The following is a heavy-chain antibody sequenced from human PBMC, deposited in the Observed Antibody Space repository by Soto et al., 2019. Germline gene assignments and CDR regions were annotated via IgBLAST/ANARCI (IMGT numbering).Heavy chain of an antibody. CDR1: GFAFSDYA. D-gene: IGHD3-16*01. V-gene: IGHV3-23*01. CDR2: ISDGDGAT. CDR3: AKGRTFFDF. J-gene: IGHJ4*02. Sequence: EVHLLESGGGLVQPGGSLRLSCAASGFAFSDYAMTWVRQAPGKGLEWVSDISDGDGATHYADSVKGRFTISRDDSKNTLYLQMDSLRAEDAAVYNCAKGRTFFDFWGQGTLVTVSS.